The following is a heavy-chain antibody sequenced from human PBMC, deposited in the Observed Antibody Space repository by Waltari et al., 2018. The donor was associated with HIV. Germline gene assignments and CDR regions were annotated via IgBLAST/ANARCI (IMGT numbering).Heavy chain of an antibody. CDR2: INEGGTT. Sequence: QVQLQQWGAGLLKPSDTLSLTCAVYCGSFTGSPFNWFRQSQGKGLEWIGEINEGGTTNFHPSLKSRVTLSIDPSKRQFSLRLGSVTAADSGLYYCARAREVNLLEWSIGPEASYYYGMDVWGQGTPVTVSS. V-gene: IGHV4-34*02. CDR1: CGSFTGSP. J-gene: IGHJ6*02. D-gene: IGHD3-3*01. CDR3: ARAREVNLLEWSIGPEASYYYGMDV.